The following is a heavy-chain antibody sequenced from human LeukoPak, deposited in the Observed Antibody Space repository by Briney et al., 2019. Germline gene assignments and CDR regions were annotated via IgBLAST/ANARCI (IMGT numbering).Heavy chain of an antibody. D-gene: IGHD3-10*01. J-gene: IGHJ4*02. CDR2: IYYSGST. CDR3: ARDAPGLYGSGSYYGVDYFDY. CDR1: GGSISSSSYY. V-gene: IGHV4-39*07. Sequence: SETLSLTCTVSGGSISSSSYYWGWIRQPPGKGLEWIGSIYYSGSTYYNPSLKSRVTISVDTSKNQFSLKLSSVTAADTAVYYCARDAPGLYGSGSYYGVDYFDYWGQGTLVTVSS.